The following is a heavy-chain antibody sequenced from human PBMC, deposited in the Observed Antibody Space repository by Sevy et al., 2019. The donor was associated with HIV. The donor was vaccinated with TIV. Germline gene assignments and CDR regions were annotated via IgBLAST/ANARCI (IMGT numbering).Heavy chain of an antibody. Sequence: AAVKVSCKASGYTFTSYDINWVRQATGQGLEWMGWMNPNSGNTGCAQKFQGRVTITRNTSISTAYMELSSLRSEDTAVYYCAXRGLGFGELXYAFDIWGQGTMVTVSS. CDR2: MNPNSGNT. D-gene: IGHD3-10*01. CDR1: GYTFTSYD. CDR3: AXRGLGFGELXYAFDI. J-gene: IGHJ3*02. V-gene: IGHV1-8*03.